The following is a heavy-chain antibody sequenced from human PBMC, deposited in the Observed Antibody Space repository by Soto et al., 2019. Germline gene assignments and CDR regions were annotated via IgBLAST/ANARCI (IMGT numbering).Heavy chain of an antibody. CDR2: ISGRGGDT. D-gene: IGHD3-10*01. V-gene: IGHV3-23*01. CDR3: ASGSGSYPKYNWFDP. CDR1: GFTFSSYA. Sequence: EVQLLEAGGGSVQPGGSLRLSCAASGFTFSSYAMTWVRQAPGKGLEWVSAISGRGGDTYYADSVKGRFTISRDNSRNTLYLPMNSLRAEDTAVYYCASGSGSYPKYNWFDPWGQGTLVTVSS. J-gene: IGHJ5*02.